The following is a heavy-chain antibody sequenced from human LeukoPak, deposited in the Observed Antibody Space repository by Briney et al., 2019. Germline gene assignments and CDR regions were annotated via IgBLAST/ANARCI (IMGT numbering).Heavy chain of an antibody. V-gene: IGHV3-23*01. CDR3: AKTYYYDSSGYYYVFDY. CDR2: ISGSGDST. J-gene: IGHJ4*02. Sequence: GGSLRLSCAASGFTFSNYAMNWVRQAPGKGLEWVSAISGSGDSTYYADSVKGRFTISRDNSKNTLYLQMNSLRAEDTAIYYCAKTYYYDSSGYYYVFDYWGQGTLVTVSS. D-gene: IGHD3-22*01. CDR1: GFTFSNYA.